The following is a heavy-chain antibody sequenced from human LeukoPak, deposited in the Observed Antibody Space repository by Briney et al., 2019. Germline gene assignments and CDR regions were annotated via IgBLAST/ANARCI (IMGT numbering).Heavy chain of an antibody. Sequence: PGGSLRLSCVASGFTLRNYGMHWVRQAPGKELEWVAVLWRDGTNNFYADSVKGRFRFSRDNSKDILYLQMNSLRAEDTAVYYCAKEYEIFVGAFDIWGQGTMVTVSS. CDR1: GFTLRNYG. CDR2: LWRDGTNN. D-gene: IGHD3-9*01. J-gene: IGHJ3*02. CDR3: AKEYEIFVGAFDI. V-gene: IGHV3-33*06.